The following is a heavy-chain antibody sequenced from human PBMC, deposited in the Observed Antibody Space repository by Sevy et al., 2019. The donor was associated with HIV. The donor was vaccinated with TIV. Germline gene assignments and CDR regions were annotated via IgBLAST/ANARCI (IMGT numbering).Heavy chain of an antibody. J-gene: IGHJ6*02. V-gene: IGHV1-69*13. CDR2: IIPIFGTA. CDR1: GGTFSSYA. CDR3: ARTRLPGIAAAGRYYYYGMDV. D-gene: IGHD6-13*01. Sequence: AAVKVSCKASGGTFSSYAISWVRQAPRQGLEWMGGIIPIFGTANYAQKFQGRVTITADESTSTAYMELSSLRSEDTAVYYCARTRLPGIAAAGRYYYYGMDVWGQGTTVTVSS.